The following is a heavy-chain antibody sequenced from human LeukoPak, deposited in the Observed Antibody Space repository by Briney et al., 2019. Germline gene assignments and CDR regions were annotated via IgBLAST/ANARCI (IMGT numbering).Heavy chain of an antibody. Sequence: SETLSLTCTVSGGSISSSSYYWGWIRQPPGKGLGWIGYIYCSGSTSYNPSLKSPVTISVDTSKNQFSLKLSSLTAADAAVYYCARHYGGWRTFDCWGQGTLVTVSS. CDR1: GGSISSSSYY. D-gene: IGHD6-19*01. J-gene: IGHJ4*02. V-gene: IGHV4-39*01. CDR3: ARHYGGWRTFDC. CDR2: IYCSGST.